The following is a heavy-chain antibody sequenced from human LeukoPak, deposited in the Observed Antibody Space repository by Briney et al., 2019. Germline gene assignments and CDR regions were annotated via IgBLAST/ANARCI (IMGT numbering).Heavy chain of an antibody. CDR2: INSDGSST. CDR1: GFIFSSYW. CDR3: AKDRSITLVRGVYYWFDP. J-gene: IGHJ5*02. V-gene: IGHV3-74*01. D-gene: IGHD3-10*01. Sequence: GGSLRLSCAASGFIFSSYWMHWVRHAPGKGLAWVSRINSDGSSTSYADSVKGRFTISRDNSKNTLYLQMNSLRAEDTAVYYCAKDRSITLVRGVYYWFDPSGQGTLVTVSS.